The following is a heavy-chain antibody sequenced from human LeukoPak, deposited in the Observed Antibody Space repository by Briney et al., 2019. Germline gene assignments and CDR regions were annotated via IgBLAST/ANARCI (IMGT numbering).Heavy chain of an antibody. CDR1: GGSISSSSYY. D-gene: IGHD3-10*01. J-gene: IGHJ4*02. CDR2: IYYSGST. CDR3: ATGDGSGSYIFDY. V-gene: IGHV4-39*07. Sequence: PSETLSLTCTVSGGSISSSSYYWGWIRQPPGKGLEWIGSIYYSGSTYYNPSLKSRVTISVDTSKNQFSLKLSSVTAADTAVYYCATGDGSGSYIFDYWGQGTLVTVSS.